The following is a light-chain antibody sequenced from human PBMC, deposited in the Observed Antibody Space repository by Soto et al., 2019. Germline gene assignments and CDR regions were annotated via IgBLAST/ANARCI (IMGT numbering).Light chain of an antibody. CDR2: GVS. V-gene: IGKV3-15*01. J-gene: IGKJ1*01. CDR3: QQYNDWPPWT. Sequence: EIVLTQSPDTLSLSPGQRATLSCRASQSVRSDYFAWYQQKPGQAPRVIIFGVSTRATGIPARFSGSGSGTEFTLTISSLQSEDFAVYYCQQYNDWPPWTFGQGTKVEIK. CDR1: QSVRSD.